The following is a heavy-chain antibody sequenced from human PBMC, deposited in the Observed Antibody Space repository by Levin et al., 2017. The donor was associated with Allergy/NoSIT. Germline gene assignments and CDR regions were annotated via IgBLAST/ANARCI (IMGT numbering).Heavy chain of an antibody. Sequence: PGESLKISCAASGFTFSSYGMHWVRQAPGKGLEWVAVISYDGSNKYYGDSVKGRFTISRDNSKNTLNLQMNSLRAEDTAVYYCAKGGNYYDSNRGWFDPWGQGTLVTVSS. J-gene: IGHJ5*02. D-gene: IGHD3-22*01. V-gene: IGHV3-30*18. CDR1: GFTFSSYG. CDR3: AKGGNYYDSNRGWFDP. CDR2: ISYDGSNK.